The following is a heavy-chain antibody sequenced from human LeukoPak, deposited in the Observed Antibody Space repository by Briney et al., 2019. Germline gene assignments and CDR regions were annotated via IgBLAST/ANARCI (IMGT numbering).Heavy chain of an antibody. CDR1: GFTFSSYG. CDR2: IRYDGSNK. J-gene: IGHJ4*02. D-gene: IGHD4-11*01. CDR3: ANNPRNSLMTIDY. V-gene: IGHV3-30*02. Sequence: GGSLRLSCAASGFTFSSYGMHWVRQAPGKGLEWVAFIRYDGSNKYYADSVKGRFTISRDNSKNTLYLQMNSLRAEDTAVYYCANNPRNSLMTIDYWGQGTLVTVSS.